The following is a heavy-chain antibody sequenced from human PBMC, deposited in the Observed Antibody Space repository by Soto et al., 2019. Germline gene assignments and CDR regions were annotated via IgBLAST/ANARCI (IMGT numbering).Heavy chain of an antibody. Sequence: QLQLQESGPGLVKPSETLSLTCTVSGGSISSSSYYWGWIRQPPGRGREWIGSIDYSGSTYYNRSLKSRVTISGDTSKNQFSLKLSSVTAADTAVYYCARLIGMAARHEWVDYWGQGTLVTVS. V-gene: IGHV4-39*01. D-gene: IGHD6-6*01. CDR1: GGSISSSSYY. J-gene: IGHJ4*02. CDR2: IDYSGST. CDR3: ARLIGMAARHEWVDY.